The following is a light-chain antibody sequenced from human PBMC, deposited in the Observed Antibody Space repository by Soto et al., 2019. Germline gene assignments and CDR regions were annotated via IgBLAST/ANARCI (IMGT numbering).Light chain of an antibody. J-gene: IGKJ2*01. Sequence: DIQMTQSPSSLSASVGDRVTITCQASQDISNSLSWYQQKPRKAPKLLITDAATFEAGVPSSFSGSGSGKDFTITISILQPEYIAKYFCLQNDNAPTFGLGTKLEVK. V-gene: IGKV1-33*01. CDR3: LQNDNAPT. CDR1: QDISNS. CDR2: DAA.